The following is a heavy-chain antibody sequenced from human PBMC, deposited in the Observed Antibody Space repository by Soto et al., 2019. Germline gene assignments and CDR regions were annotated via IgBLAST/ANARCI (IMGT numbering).Heavy chain of an antibody. V-gene: IGHV4-34*01. CDR2: INHSGST. CDR3: ARAPKRITFGGVIVRSYYFDY. D-gene: IGHD3-16*02. J-gene: IGHJ4*02. CDR1: GGSFSGYY. Sequence: SETLSLTCAVYGGSFSGYYWSWIRQPPGKGLEWIGEINHSGSTNYNPSLKSRVTISVDTSKNQFSLKLSSVTAADTAVYYCARAPKRITFGGVIVRSYYFDYWGQGTLVTVSS.